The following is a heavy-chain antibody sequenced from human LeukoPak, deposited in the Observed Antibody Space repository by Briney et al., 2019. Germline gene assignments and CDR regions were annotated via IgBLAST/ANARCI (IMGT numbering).Heavy chain of an antibody. Sequence: PGGSLRLSCAASGFTFSSYGMHWVRQAPGKGLEWVAFIRYDGSNKYYADSVKGRFTISRDNSKNTLYLQMNSLRAEDTAVYYCTRHKPNNGYGNFDYWGQGTLVTVSS. CDR1: GFTFSSYG. D-gene: IGHD5-12*01. V-gene: IGHV3-30*02. J-gene: IGHJ4*02. CDR3: TRHKPNNGYGNFDY. CDR2: IRYDGSNK.